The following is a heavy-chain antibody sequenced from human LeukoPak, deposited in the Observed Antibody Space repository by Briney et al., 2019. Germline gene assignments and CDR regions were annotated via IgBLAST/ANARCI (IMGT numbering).Heavy chain of an antibody. CDR1: GFSFSSYW. D-gene: IGHD3/OR15-3a*01. Sequence: PGGSLRLSCAASGFSFSSYWMSWVRQAPGKGLEWVANIKEDGSEKYYVDSVKGRLTISRDNAKNSLYLQMNSLGVEDTAVYYCARGGSWTGSFTDFDYWGQGTLVTVSS. CDR3: ARGGSWTGSFTDFDY. CDR2: IKEDGSEK. V-gene: IGHV3-7*03. J-gene: IGHJ4*02.